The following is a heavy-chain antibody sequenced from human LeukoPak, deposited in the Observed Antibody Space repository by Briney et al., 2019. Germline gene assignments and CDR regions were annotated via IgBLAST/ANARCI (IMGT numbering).Heavy chain of an antibody. CDR3: ARSMAQDVDAFDI. J-gene: IGHJ3*02. Sequence: GGSLRLSCAASGFTFSSYGMHWVRQAPGKGLEGVAFIRYEGSNKYYADSVKGRFTISRDNAKNSLYLQMNSLRAEDTAVYYCARSMAQDVDAFDIWGQGTMVTVSS. CDR2: IRYEGSNK. D-gene: IGHD2-21*01. CDR1: GFTFSSYG. V-gene: IGHV3-30*02.